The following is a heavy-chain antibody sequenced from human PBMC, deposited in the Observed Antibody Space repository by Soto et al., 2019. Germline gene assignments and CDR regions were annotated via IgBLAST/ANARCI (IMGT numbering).Heavy chain of an antibody. CDR2: IYYSRST. D-gene: IGHD3-10*01. Sequence: QVQLQESGPGLVKPSQTLSLTCTVSGGSLSSGGYYWSWIRQHPGKGLEWIGYIYYSRSTYYNPSLKSRVTISVDTSKNQFSLKLSSVTAADTAVYYCAAWITMVRGVITAFDIWGQGTMVTVSS. CDR1: GGSLSSGGYY. J-gene: IGHJ3*02. V-gene: IGHV4-31*03. CDR3: AAWITMVRGVITAFDI.